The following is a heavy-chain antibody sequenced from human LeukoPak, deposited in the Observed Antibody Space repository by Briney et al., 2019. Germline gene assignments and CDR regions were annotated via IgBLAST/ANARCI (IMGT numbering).Heavy chain of an antibody. CDR1: GLTFSSYW. CDR3: TRVTNSGYDSGNFDY. CDR2: ISSSSSYI. V-gene: IGHV3-21*01. D-gene: IGHD5-12*01. J-gene: IGHJ4*02. Sequence: GGSLRLSCAASGLTFSSYWMSWVRQAPGKGLEWVSFISSSSSYIYYADSVKGRFTISRDNAKKSLFLQMNSLRAEDTAVYYCTRVTNSGYDSGNFDYWGQGTLVTVSS.